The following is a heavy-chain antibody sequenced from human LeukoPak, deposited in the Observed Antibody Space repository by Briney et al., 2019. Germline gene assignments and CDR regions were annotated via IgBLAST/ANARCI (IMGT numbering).Heavy chain of an antibody. Sequence: GGSLGLSCAPSGFIFSRFAMSWVRQAPGKGLEWVSTISGSGGDTFYADSVKGRFTISRDNSKNTLSLQMNSLRAEDTALYYCAQGKYTSGWSLWWGQGTLVTVSS. V-gene: IGHV3-23*01. J-gene: IGHJ4*02. D-gene: IGHD6-19*01. CDR2: ISGSGGDT. CDR3: AQGKYTSGWSLW. CDR1: GFIFSRFA.